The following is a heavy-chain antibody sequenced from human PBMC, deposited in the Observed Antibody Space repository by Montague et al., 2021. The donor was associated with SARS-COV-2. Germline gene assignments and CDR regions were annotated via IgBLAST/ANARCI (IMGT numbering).Heavy chain of an antibody. Sequence: SETLSLTCTVSGASMSGSYLGWVRQPPGKGPEWIGNIYSSGSTHYNPSLKSRVTISVDTSKSQFSLRLTSVTAADTAVYYCVREGRSSAYAMDYWGQGTLVTVSS. CDR3: VREGRSSAYAMDY. CDR1: GASMSGSY. D-gene: IGHD3-22*01. J-gene: IGHJ4*02. CDR2: IYSSGST. V-gene: IGHV4-59*01.